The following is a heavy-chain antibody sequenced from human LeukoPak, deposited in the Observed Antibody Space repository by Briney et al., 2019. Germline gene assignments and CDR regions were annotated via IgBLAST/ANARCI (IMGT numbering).Heavy chain of an antibody. CDR1: GGTFSSYA. Sequence: ASVKVSCTASGGTFSSYAISWVRQAPGQGLEWMGGIIPIFGTANYAQKFQGRVTITADESTSTGYMELSSLRSEDTAVYYCASKRGYSYGLDYWGQGTLVTVSS. J-gene: IGHJ4*02. CDR2: IIPIFGTA. V-gene: IGHV1-69*13. CDR3: ASKRGYSYGLDY. D-gene: IGHD5-18*01.